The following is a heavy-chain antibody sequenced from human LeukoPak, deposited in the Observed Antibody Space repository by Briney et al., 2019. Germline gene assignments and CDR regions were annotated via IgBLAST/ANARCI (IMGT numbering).Heavy chain of an antibody. Sequence: ASVKVSCKASGYTFTSYYMHWVRQAPGQGLEWMGIINPSGGSTRYAQKFQGRVTMTRDTSTSTVYMELSSLRSEDTAVYYGARTMSDYYYMDVWGKGTTVTVSS. J-gene: IGHJ6*03. D-gene: IGHD1-14*01. CDR3: ARTMSDYYYMDV. V-gene: IGHV1-46*01. CDR1: GYTFTSYY. CDR2: INPSGGST.